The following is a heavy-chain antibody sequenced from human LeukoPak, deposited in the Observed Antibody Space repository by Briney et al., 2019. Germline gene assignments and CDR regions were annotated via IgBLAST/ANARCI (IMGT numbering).Heavy chain of an antibody. D-gene: IGHD2-21*01. CDR2: IKSNNDGGTT. V-gene: IGHV3-15*01. CDR1: GIAVSGNY. CDR3: TPVMVEDRGF. Sequence: GGSLTLSCAASGIAVSGNYMTWVRQAPGKGPEWVGRIKSNNDGGTTDYASPVEGRFIISRDDSKNTIYLQMNRLIIDDTAIYYCTPVMVEDRGFWGQGTLVTVSS. J-gene: IGHJ4*02.